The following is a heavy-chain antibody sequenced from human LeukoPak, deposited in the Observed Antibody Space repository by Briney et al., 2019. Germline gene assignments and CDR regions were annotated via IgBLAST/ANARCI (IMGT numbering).Heavy chain of an antibody. J-gene: IGHJ4*02. CDR1: VGSFSGYY. D-gene: IGHD5-12*01. Sequence: SETLSLTCAVYVGSFSGYYWTWIRQSPGKGLEWIGEINHSGSTNYNPSLKSRVTLSVDTSKNQFSLKLSSVTAADTAIYFCAIGPSVGSGYDPLDYWGRGTPVTVSS. CDR2: INHSGST. CDR3: AIGPSVGSGYDPLDY. V-gene: IGHV4-34*01.